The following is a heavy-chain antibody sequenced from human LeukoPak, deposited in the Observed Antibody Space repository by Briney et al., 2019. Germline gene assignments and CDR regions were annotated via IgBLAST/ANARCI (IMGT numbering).Heavy chain of an antibody. CDR2: IFTNGGT. V-gene: IGHV4-4*07. CDR3: ARANFWSGYYSFDY. J-gene: IGHJ4*02. D-gene: IGHD3-3*01. Sequence: SETLSLTCSVSGVSMTNYYWSWIRQPAGKGLEWIGRIFTNGGTNHNPSLKRRVTMSIDTSKNQFSLKLNSVTAADTAVYYCARANFWSGYYSFDYWGQGTLVTVSS. CDR1: GVSMTNYY.